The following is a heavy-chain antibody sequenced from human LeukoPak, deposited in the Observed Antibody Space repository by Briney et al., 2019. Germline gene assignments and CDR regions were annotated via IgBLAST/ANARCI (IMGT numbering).Heavy chain of an antibody. CDR3: ARTYCSSTSCRSFDY. D-gene: IGHD2-2*01. V-gene: IGHV3-23*01. Sequence: GGSLRLSCAASGFTFSSYAMHWVRQAPGKGLEWVSAISGSGGSTYYADSAKGRFTISRDNSKNTLYLQMNSLRAEDTAVYYCARTYCSSTSCRSFDYWGQGTLVTVSS. J-gene: IGHJ4*02. CDR1: GFTFSSYA. CDR2: ISGSGGST.